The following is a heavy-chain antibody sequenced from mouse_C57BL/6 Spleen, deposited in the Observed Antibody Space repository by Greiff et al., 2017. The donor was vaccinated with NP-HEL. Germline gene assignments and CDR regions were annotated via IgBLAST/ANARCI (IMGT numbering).Heavy chain of an antibody. J-gene: IGHJ2*01. CDR1: GYTFTSYW. D-gene: IGHD1-3*01. V-gene: IGHV1-64*01. CDR3: GAQGKGYFDY. Sequence: QVQLQQPGAELVKPGASVKLSCKASGYTFTSYWMHWVKQRPGQGLEWIGMIHPNSGSTNYNEKFKSKATLTVDKSSSTAYMRLSSLASEDSAVYYGGAQGKGYFDYWGQGTTLTVSS. CDR2: IHPNSGST.